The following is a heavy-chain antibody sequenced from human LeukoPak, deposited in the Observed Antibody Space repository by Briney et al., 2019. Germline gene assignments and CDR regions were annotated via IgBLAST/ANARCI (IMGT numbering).Heavy chain of an antibody. CDR1: GFTFSSSA. Sequence: PGGSLRLSCAASGFTFSSSAMNRVRQAPGKGLEWVANIKQDGSEKYYVDSVKGRFTISRDNAKNSLYLQMNSLRAEDTAVYYCARDGPDYGDYYYYYYYMDVWGKGTTVTVSS. D-gene: IGHD4-17*01. J-gene: IGHJ6*03. CDR2: IKQDGSEK. V-gene: IGHV3-7*01. CDR3: ARDGPDYGDYYYYYYYMDV.